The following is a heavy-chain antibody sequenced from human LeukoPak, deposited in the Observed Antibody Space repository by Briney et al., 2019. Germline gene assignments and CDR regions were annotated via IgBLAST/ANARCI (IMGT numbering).Heavy chain of an antibody. CDR2: TRYDGSDK. J-gene: IGHJ4*02. V-gene: IGHV3-30*02. CDR3: AKDLTTVTSQGDY. CDR1: GFTFSSYG. Sequence: GGSLRLSCAASGFTFSSYGMSWVRQAPGKGPEWVAFTRYDGSDKYSADSVKGRFTISRDNSKNTLYLQMNSLRAEDTAVYYCAKDLTTVTSQGDYWGQGTLVTVSS. D-gene: IGHD4-17*01.